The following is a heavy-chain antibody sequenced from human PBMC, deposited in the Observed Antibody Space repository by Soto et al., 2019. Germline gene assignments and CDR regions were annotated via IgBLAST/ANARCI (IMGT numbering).Heavy chain of an antibody. CDR3: ASAGYTYGSPYYGMDV. V-gene: IGHV1-3*01. J-gene: IGHJ6*02. D-gene: IGHD5-18*01. Sequence: VEVSFQGSWYPFNNFPSDWGRPAPGKRVERVGLIGAGNGNTKYSQKFRGRVTFTTDTPASTAYMDLSSLRSEATAVYYWASAGYTYGSPYYGMDVWGQGTTVTVSS. CDR1: WYPFNNFP. CDR2: IGAGNGNT.